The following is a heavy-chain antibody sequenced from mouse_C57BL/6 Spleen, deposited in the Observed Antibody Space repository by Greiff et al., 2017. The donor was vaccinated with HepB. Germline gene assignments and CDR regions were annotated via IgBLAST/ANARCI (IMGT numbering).Heavy chain of an antibody. CDR3: ARASTTALDY. Sequence: VMLVESGGGLVKPGGSLKLSCAASGFTFSDYGMHWVRQAPEKGLEWVAYISSGSSTIYYADTVKGRFTISRDNAKNTLFLQMTSLRSEDTAMYYCARASTTALDYWGQGTTLTVSS. D-gene: IGHD1-2*01. CDR2: ISSGSSTI. V-gene: IGHV5-17*01. J-gene: IGHJ2*01. CDR1: GFTFSDYG.